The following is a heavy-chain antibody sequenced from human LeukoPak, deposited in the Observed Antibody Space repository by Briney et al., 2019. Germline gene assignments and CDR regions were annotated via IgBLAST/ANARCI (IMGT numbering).Heavy chain of an antibody. CDR2: FDPEDGET. J-gene: IGHJ4*02. CDR3: ATDSPLVRGPTLVRY. CDR1: GYTLTELS. Sequence: GASVKVSSKVSGYTLTELSMHWVRQAPGKGLEWMGGFDPEDGETIYAQKFQGRVTMTEDTSTDTAYMELSSLRSEDTAVYYCATDSPLVRGPTLVRYWGQGTLVTVSS. V-gene: IGHV1-24*01. D-gene: IGHD3-10*01.